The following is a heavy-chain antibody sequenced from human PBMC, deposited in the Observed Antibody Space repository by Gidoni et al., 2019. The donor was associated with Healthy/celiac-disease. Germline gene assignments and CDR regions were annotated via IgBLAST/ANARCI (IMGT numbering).Heavy chain of an antibody. CDR2: IYYSGST. V-gene: IGHV4-59*01. CDR1: GGSISSYY. D-gene: IGHD3-16*01. J-gene: IGHJ3*02. Sequence: QVQLQESGPGLVKPSENLSLTCTVAGGSISSYYWSWIRQPPGKGLEWIGYIYYSGSTNYNPSLKIRVTISVDTSKNQFALKLSSVTAADTAVYYCAWGFDAFDIWGQGTMVTVSS. CDR3: AWGFDAFDI.